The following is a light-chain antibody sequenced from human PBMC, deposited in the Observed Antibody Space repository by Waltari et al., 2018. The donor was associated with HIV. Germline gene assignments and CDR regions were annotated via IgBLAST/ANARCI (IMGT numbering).Light chain of an antibody. CDR3: QQYYSTPPWT. CDR2: WAS. CDR1: ESILSSSNNKNS. Sequence: DIVMTQSPDSLAVSLGERATINCKSSESILSSSNNKNSLAWYQQKPGHPPHLLIYWASTREYGVPDRFSGSGSGTDFTLTISSLQAEDVAVYFCQQYYSTPPWTFGQGTKVEIK. J-gene: IGKJ1*01. V-gene: IGKV4-1*01.